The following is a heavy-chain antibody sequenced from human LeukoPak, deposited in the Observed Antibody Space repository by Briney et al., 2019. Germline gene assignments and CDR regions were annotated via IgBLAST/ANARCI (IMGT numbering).Heavy chain of an antibody. J-gene: IGHJ3*02. CDR3: ARVSIVGSTIAFDM. V-gene: IGHV3-7*01. D-gene: IGHD1-26*01. Sequence: GGSLRLSCAASGFMFSSYWMTWVRQAPGKGLEWVANIKQDGSERHYVDSVKGRFTISKDNAKNSLYLQMDSLRVEDTAVYYCARVSIVGSTIAFDMWGQGTMVTASS. CDR2: IKQDGSER. CDR1: GFMFSSYW.